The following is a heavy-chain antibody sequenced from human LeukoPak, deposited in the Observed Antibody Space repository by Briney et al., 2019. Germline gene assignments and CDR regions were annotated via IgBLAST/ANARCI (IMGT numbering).Heavy chain of an antibody. D-gene: IGHD5-12*01. CDR2: IYYSGST. Sequence: SETLSLTCAVSGGSISSGGYSWSWIRQPPGKGLEWIAYIYYSGSTYYNPSLKSRVTISVDRSKNQFSLKLSSVTAADTAVYYCARGVLVATMGNWFDPWGQGTLVTVSS. J-gene: IGHJ5*02. CDR3: ARGVLVATMGNWFDP. V-gene: IGHV4-30-2*01. CDR1: GGSISSGGYS.